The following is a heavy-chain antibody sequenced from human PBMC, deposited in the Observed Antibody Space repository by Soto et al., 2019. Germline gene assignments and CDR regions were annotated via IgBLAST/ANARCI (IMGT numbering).Heavy chain of an antibody. Sequence: PGGSLRLSCAASGFTFSSYAMHWVRQVPGKGLEWMGIIYPDDSDTTYSPSFQGQVTISADKSISTAYLQWSSLNASDTAMYYCVRHYDTLTIDYWGQGTLVTVSS. CDR3: VRHYDTLTIDY. V-gene: IGHV5-51*01. J-gene: IGHJ4*02. D-gene: IGHD3-9*01. CDR1: GFTFSSYA. CDR2: IYPDDSDT.